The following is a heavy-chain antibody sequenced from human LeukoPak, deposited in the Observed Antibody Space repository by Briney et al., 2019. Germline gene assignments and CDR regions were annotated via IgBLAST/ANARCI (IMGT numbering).Heavy chain of an antibody. CDR2: IYYSGST. CDR3: ARDAYSSSSLDY. CDR1: GGSISSYY. Sequence: PSETLSLTCTVSGGSISSYYWSWIRQPPGKGLEWIGYIYYSGSTNYNPSLKSRVTISVDTSKNQFSLKLSSVTAADTAVYYCARDAYSSSSLDYWGQGTLVTVSS. V-gene: IGHV4-59*12. D-gene: IGHD6-13*01. J-gene: IGHJ4*02.